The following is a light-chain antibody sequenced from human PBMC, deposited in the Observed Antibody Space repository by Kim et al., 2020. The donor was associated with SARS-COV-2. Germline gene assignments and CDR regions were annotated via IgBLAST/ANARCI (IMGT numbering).Light chain of an antibody. CDR2: GAS. CDR1: QSISSN. Sequence: EIVMTQSPATLSVSPGERVTLSCRASQSISSNLGWYQQKPGQAPRLLIYGASTRATGIPARFSGSGSGTEFTLTISSLQSEDFAVYCCQQYNDWTWTFGQGTTVDIK. V-gene: IGKV3-15*01. J-gene: IGKJ1*01. CDR3: QQYNDWTWT.